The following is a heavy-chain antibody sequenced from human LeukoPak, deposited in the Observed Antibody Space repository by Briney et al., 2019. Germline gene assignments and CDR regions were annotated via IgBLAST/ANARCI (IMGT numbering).Heavy chain of an antibody. J-gene: IGHJ4*02. CDR2: IYYGGT. CDR3: ARGTWSSSIDY. V-gene: IGHV4-30-4*01. D-gene: IGHD6-6*01. Sequence: PSETLSLTRTVSGGSISSGYYYWSWIRQPPGKGLEYIGYIYYGGTYYNPSLKSRVTISVDTSKNQFSLKLSSVTAADTAVYYCARGTWSSSIDYWGQGTLVTVSS. CDR1: GGSISSGYYY.